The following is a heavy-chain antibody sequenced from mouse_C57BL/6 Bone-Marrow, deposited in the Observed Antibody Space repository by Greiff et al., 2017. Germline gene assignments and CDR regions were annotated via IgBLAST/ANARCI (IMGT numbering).Heavy chain of an antibody. CDR2: FHPYNDDT. J-gene: IGHJ4*01. CDR1: GYTFTTYP. D-gene: IGHD1-2*01. V-gene: IGHV1-47*01. CDR3: AITTAPYAMDY. Sequence: VKLMESGAELVKPGASVKMSCKASGYTFTTYPIEWMKQNHGKSLEWIGNFHPYNDDTKYNEKFKGKATLTVEKSSSTVYLELSRLTSDDSAVYYCAITTAPYAMDYWGQGTSGTVSS.